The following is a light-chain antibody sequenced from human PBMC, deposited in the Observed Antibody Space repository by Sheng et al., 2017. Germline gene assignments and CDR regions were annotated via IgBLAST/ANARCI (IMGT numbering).Light chain of an antibody. J-gene: IGKJ4*01. V-gene: IGKV3-20*01. CDR3: HQYDISPPTT. CDR2: DGF. CDR1: QTVSSLY. Sequence: EIVLTQSPGTLSLSPGERATLSCRASQTVSSLYLAWYQQKAGQAPRLLIYDGFTRATGVPDRFSGSGSGTDFTLTISRLQTDDFAVYFCHQYDISPPTTFGGGTKVEIK.